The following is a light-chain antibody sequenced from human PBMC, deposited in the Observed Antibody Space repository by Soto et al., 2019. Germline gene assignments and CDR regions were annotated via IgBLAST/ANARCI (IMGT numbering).Light chain of an antibody. CDR1: QIISSTY. CDR2: GAS. J-gene: IGKJ2*01. V-gene: IGKV3-20*01. CDR3: QHYGTSLYT. Sequence: DIVLTQSPGTLSLSPGERATLSCRASQIISSTYLGWYQQKPGQAPRLLIYGASSRATGIPDRVSGSGSGTDFTRTISRLEPEDFAVYYCQHYGTSLYTFGQGTKLEIK.